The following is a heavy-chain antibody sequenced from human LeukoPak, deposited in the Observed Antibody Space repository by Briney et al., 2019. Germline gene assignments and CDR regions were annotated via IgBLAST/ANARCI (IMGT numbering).Heavy chain of an antibody. J-gene: IGHJ4*02. V-gene: IGHV3-23*01. CDR3: AKDPVDSSSWTVYDY. CDR1: GFTFSSYA. CDR2: ISGSGGST. D-gene: IGHD6-13*01. Sequence: PGGSLRLSCAASGFTFSSYAVSWVRQAPGKGLEWVSAISGSGGSTYYADSVKGRFTISRDNSKYTLYLQMNSLRAEDTAVYYCAKDPVDSSSWTVYDYWGQGTLVTVSS.